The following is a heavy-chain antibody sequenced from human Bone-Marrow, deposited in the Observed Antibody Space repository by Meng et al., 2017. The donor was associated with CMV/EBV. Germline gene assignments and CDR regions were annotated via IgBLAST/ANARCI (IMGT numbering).Heavy chain of an antibody. Sequence: ASVKVSCKASGYTFTGYYMHWVRQTPGQGLEWMGWINPNSGGTNYAQKFQGRVTMTRDTSISTAYMELSRLRSDDTAVYYCAREGAWWTGDTIFGVVIQDNNWFDPWGQGTLVTVSS. CDR1: GYTFTGYY. CDR2: INPNSGGT. V-gene: IGHV1-2*02. J-gene: IGHJ5*02. D-gene: IGHD3-3*01. CDR3: AREGAWWTGDTIFGVVIQDNNWFDP.